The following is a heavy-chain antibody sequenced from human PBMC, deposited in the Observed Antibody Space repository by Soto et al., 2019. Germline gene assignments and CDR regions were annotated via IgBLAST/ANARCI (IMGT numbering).Heavy chain of an antibody. Sequence: GGSLRLSCAASGFIFSNYAMSWVRQAPGKGLEWVSAISGSGGTTYYADSVRGRFTISRDNSKNTLYLQVNSLRAEDTAIYYCAKDLEVWWSSTRDFDYWGQGTLVTVSS. V-gene: IGHV3-23*01. J-gene: IGHJ4*02. D-gene: IGHD2-21*01. CDR1: GFIFSNYA. CDR2: ISGSGGTT. CDR3: AKDLEVWWSSTRDFDY.